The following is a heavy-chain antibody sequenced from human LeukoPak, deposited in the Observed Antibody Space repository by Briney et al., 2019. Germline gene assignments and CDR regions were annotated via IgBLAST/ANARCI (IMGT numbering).Heavy chain of an antibody. V-gene: IGHV3-23*01. CDR2: ISGSGGST. D-gene: IGHD4-17*01. Sequence: PGGSLRLSCAASGFTFSSYGMSWVRQAPGKGLEWVLAISGSGGSTYYADSVKGRFTISRDNSKNTLYLQMNSLRAEDTAVYYCASLLPLLTTSDGMDVWGQGTTVTVSS. J-gene: IGHJ6*02. CDR1: GFTFSSYG. CDR3: ASLLPLLTTSDGMDV.